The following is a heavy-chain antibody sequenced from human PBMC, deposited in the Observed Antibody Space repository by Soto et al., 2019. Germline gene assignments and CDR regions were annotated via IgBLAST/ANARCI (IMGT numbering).Heavy chain of an antibody. D-gene: IGHD6-6*01. CDR1: GYTFTSYY. Sequence: GASVKVSCKAPGYTFTSYYMHWVRQAPGQGLEWMGIINPSGGSTSYAQKFQGRVTMTRDTSTSTVYMELSSLRSEDTAVYYCAREVSSAGEEDRWGQGTLVTVSS. CDR3: AREVSSAGEEDR. CDR2: INPSGGST. J-gene: IGHJ4*02. V-gene: IGHV1-46*01.